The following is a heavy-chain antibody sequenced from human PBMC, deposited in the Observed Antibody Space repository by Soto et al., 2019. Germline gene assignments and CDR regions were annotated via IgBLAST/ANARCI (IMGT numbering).Heavy chain of an antibody. CDR2: IYHSGST. Sequence: QVQLRESGPGLVKPSGTLFLICVVSGGSVSSSNWWTWVRQPPGKGLEWIGEIYHSGSTNYNPSLKSRVTMSVDKSKNQFSLKLSSVTAADTAIYYCARVDGDYGEPIWGQGTQVTVSS. CDR3: ARVDGDYGEPI. D-gene: IGHD4-17*01. V-gene: IGHV4-4*02. J-gene: IGHJ4*02. CDR1: GGSVSSSNW.